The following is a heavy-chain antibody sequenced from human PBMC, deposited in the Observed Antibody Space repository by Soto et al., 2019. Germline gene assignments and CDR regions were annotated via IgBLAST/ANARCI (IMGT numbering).Heavy chain of an antibody. J-gene: IGHJ4*02. D-gene: IGHD1-26*01. Sequence: QVQLEQWGPGLLKPSETLSLTCAVNGGSFSDYYWSWIRQSPGKGLEWIAEINYSGTTNYSPSLKSRVTMSVDTSKKQFSLKLSSVAAADTAVYFCVGGRGRLVGFDYWGLGTLVTVSS. CDR2: INYSGTT. CDR3: VGGRGRLVGFDY. V-gene: IGHV4-34*01. CDR1: GGSFSDYY.